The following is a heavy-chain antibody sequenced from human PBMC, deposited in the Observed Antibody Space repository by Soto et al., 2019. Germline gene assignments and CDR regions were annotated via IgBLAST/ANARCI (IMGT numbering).Heavy chain of an antibody. CDR3: ARLEGYSRIGWFDP. D-gene: IGHD2-15*01. CDR2: IYYSGST. V-gene: IGHV4-59*08. CDR1: GGSISSYY. Sequence: SETLSLTCTVSGGSISSYYWSWIRQPPGKGLEWIGYIYYSGSTNYNPSLKSRVTISVDTSKNQFSLKLSSVTAADTAVYYCARLEGYSRIGWFDPWGQGTLVTVSS. J-gene: IGHJ5*02.